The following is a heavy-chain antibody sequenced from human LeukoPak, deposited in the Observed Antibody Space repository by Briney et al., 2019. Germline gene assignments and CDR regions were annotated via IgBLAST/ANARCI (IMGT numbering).Heavy chain of an antibody. V-gene: IGHV4-39*01. J-gene: IGHJ3*02. CDR1: GFTFSSYALY. CDR3: ARHCCSGPAKRVFDI. D-gene: IGHD2-15*01. CDR2: ISYSGNT. Sequence: PGGSLRLSCAASGFTFSSYALYWVRQPPGKGLEWIGTISYSGNTDYNPSLRSRVTISVDTSNNQFSLRLGSVTAADTAVYHCARHCCSGPAKRVFDIWGQGTMVTVSS.